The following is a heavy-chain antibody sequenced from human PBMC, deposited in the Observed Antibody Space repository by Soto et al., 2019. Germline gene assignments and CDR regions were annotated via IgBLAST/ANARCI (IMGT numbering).Heavy chain of an antibody. Sequence: QDHLVQSGAEVRKPGASVKVSCKASGYTFSSYAMHWVRQAPGQRLEWMGWINAGYGNTKSSQKFQDRVTISRDTSGSQAHMEPARLRTEGPAVYYWARDTGDGTFDFWGQGTLVTVSS. CDR3: ARDTGDGTFDF. CDR1: GYTFSSYA. V-gene: IGHV1-3*01. J-gene: IGHJ4*02. CDR2: INAGYGNT. D-gene: IGHD7-27*01.